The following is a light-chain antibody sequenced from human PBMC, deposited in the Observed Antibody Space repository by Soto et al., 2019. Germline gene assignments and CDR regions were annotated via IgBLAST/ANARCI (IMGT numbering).Light chain of an antibody. CDR1: QTFTNNY. CDR3: QPYGSSPYT. J-gene: IGKJ2*01. Sequence: EIVLTQSPGTLSLSPGERAILSCRASQTFTNNYLAWYQQKPGQAPRLLIYGASNRATGIPDRFSGSGSGTDFTLIISGLEPEDSAVYYCQPYGSSPYTFGQGTKLEIK. V-gene: IGKV3-20*01. CDR2: GAS.